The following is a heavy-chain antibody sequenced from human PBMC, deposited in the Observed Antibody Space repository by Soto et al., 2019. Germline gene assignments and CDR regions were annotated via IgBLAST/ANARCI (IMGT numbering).Heavy chain of an antibody. V-gene: IGHV1-8*01. CDR2: MNPNSGNT. CDR1: GYTFTSYD. J-gene: IGHJ1*01. CDR3: ATHSVYSSGWNNSPGAPNAYLHH. D-gene: IGHD6-19*01. Sequence: ASVKVSCKASGYTFTSYDVNWVRQATGQGLEWMGWMNPNSGNTGYAQKFQGRVTMADDTSTETAYMELSSLRSEDTAVYYCATHSVYSSGWNNSPGAPNAYLHHWGQGTLVTVSS.